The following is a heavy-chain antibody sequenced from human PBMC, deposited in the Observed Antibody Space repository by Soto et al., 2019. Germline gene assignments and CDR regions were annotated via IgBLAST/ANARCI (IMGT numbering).Heavy chain of an antibody. D-gene: IGHD6-6*01. V-gene: IGHV4-31*03. CDR2: IYYSGST. J-gene: IGHJ6*02. CDR1: GGSISSGGYY. Sequence: PSETLSLTCTVSGGSISSGGYYWSWIRQHPGKGLEWIGYIYYSGSTYYNPSLKSRVTISVDTSKNQFSLKLSPVTAADTAVYYCARGQLVQKYYYYGMDVWGQGTTVTVSS. CDR3: ARGQLVQKYYYYGMDV.